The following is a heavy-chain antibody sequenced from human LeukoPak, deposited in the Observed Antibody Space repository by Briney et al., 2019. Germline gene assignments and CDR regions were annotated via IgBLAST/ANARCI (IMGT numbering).Heavy chain of an antibody. V-gene: IGHV3-23*01. Sequence: GGSLRLSCAASGFTFDDYAMSWVRQAPGKGLEWVSGISASGGSTFYADSVQGRFTISRDNSKNLVFLQMSSLRAEDTAVYYCAKVKWDLLPFDYWGQGTLVTVSS. CDR1: GFTFDDYA. CDR3: AKVKWDLLPFDY. D-gene: IGHD1-26*01. CDR2: ISASGGST. J-gene: IGHJ4*02.